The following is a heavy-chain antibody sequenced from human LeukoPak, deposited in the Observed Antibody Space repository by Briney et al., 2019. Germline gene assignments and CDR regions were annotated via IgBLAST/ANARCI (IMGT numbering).Heavy chain of an antibody. CDR3: ATARYGSGGYFFDF. J-gene: IGHJ4*02. V-gene: IGHV3-7*04. CDR2: IKQDGSEI. D-gene: IGHD3-10*01. CDR1: GFNFNSYW. Sequence: GGSLRLSCAASGFNFNSYWMSWVRQAPGKGLECVANIKQDGSEIYFVDSVKGRFTISRDNAKSSLYLQMNSLRGEDTAVYYCATARYGSGGYFFDFWGQGTLVTVSS.